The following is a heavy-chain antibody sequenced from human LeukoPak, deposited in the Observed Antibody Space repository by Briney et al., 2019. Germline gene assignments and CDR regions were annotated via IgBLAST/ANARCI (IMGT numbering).Heavy chain of an antibody. CDR2: SSTYTT. J-gene: IGHJ6*02. CDR3: GRIAINANNGMDV. Sequence: GGSLRLSCAASGFTFSDHYMDWVRQAPGKGLQWVGRSSTYTTDYAASVKGRFTISRDDAKNSLYLQMNSLRTEDTAVYYCGRIAINANNGMDVWGQGTTVTVSS. D-gene: IGHD1/OR15-1a*01. CDR1: GFTFSDHY. V-gene: IGHV3-72*01.